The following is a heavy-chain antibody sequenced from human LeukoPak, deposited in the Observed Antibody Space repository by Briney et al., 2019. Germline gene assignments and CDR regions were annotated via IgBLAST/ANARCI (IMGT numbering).Heavy chain of an antibody. Sequence: GGSLRLSCAASGFTFDDYAMHWVRQAPGKGLEWVSGISWNSGSIGYADSVKGRFTISRDNAKNSLYLQMNSLRAEDTAVYYCARDKEYSSGWYYYYYGMDVWGQGTTVTVSS. CDR1: GFTFDDYA. J-gene: IGHJ6*02. CDR2: ISWNSGSI. CDR3: ARDKEYSSGWYYYYYGMDV. D-gene: IGHD6-19*01. V-gene: IGHV3-9*01.